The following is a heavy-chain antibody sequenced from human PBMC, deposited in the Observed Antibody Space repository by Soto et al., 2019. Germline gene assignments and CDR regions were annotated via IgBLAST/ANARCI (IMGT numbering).Heavy chain of an antibody. D-gene: IGHD3-3*01. CDR1: GFTFSSYA. CDR3: ARALWSKYHYYYGMDV. Sequence: QVQLVESGGGVVQPGRSLRLSCAASGFTFSSYAMHWVRQAPGKGLEWVAVISYDGSNKYYADSVKGRFTISRDNSKNTLYLQMNSLRAEDTAVYYGARALWSKYHYYYGMDVWGQGTTVTVSS. V-gene: IGHV3-30-3*01. J-gene: IGHJ6*02. CDR2: ISYDGSNK.